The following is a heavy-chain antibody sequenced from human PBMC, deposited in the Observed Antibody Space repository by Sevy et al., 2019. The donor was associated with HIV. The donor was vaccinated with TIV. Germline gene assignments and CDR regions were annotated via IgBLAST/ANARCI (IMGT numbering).Heavy chain of an antibody. D-gene: IGHD3-22*01. J-gene: IGHJ4*02. V-gene: IGHV3-74*01. CDR3: SRGLYYYDMRSHQGPGDY. CDR2: INSDGSST. Sequence: GGSLRLSCAASGITLTPYWMHWVRQVPGKGLVWVSRINSDGSSTSYAESVKGRFTISRDNGKNTLYLQMKSLRVGDTAVYFCSRGLYYYDMRSHQGPGDYWGQGVLVTVSS. CDR1: GITLTPYW.